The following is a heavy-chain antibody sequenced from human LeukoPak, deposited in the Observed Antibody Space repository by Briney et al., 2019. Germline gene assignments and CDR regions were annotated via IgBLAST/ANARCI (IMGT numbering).Heavy chain of an antibody. CDR2: INPNSGGT. D-gene: IGHD3-16*02. Sequence: AASVKVSCKASGYTFTSYGISWVRQAPGQGLEWMGWINPNSGGTNYAQKFQGRVTMTRDTSISTAYMELSRLRSDDTAVYYCARAGLGELSLSWGQGTLVTVSS. J-gene: IGHJ4*02. V-gene: IGHV1-2*02. CDR3: ARAGLGELSLS. CDR1: GYTFTSYG.